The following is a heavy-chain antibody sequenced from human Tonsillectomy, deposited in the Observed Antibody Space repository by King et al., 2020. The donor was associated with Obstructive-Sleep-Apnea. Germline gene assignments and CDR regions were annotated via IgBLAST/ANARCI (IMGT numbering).Heavy chain of an antibody. J-gene: IGHJ6*02. Sequence: QLVQSGAEVKKPGSSVKVSCKASGGTFSSYAISWVRQAPGQGLEWMGGIIPIFGTANYAQKFQGRVTITADESTSTADMELSSLRSEDTAVYYCARGALERRPDYYYGMDVWGQGTTVTVSS. V-gene: IGHV1-69*12. CDR3: ARGALERRPDYYYGMDV. CDR2: IIPIFGTA. D-gene: IGHD1-1*01. CDR1: GGTFSSYA.